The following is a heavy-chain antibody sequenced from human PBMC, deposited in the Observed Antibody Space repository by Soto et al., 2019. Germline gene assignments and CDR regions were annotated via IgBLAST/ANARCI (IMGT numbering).Heavy chain of an antibody. CDR1: GGSISSGGYY. D-gene: IGHD3-16*01. V-gene: IGHV4-31*03. J-gene: IGHJ5*02. CDR3: ARVRSGVGYNWFDP. CDR2: IYYSGST. Sequence: PSETLSLTFTVSGGSISSGGYYWSWIRQHPGKGLEWIGNIYYSGSTFYNPSLKSRVTISVDTSKNQFSLKLSSVTAADTAVYYCARVRSGVGYNWFDPWGQGTLVTVSS.